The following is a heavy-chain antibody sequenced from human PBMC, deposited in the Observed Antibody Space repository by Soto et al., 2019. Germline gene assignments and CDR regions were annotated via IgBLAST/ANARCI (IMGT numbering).Heavy chain of an antibody. CDR1: GSSISSGGYY. D-gene: IGHD2-2*02. J-gene: IGHJ4*02. CDR2: IYYSGST. Sequence: PSETLSLTCTVSGSSISSGGYYWSWIRQHPGKGLEWIGYIYYSGSTYYNPSLKSRVTISVDTSKNQFSLKLSSVTAADTAVYYCARGTRYPFDYWGQGTLVTVSS. V-gene: IGHV4-31*03. CDR3: ARGTRYPFDY.